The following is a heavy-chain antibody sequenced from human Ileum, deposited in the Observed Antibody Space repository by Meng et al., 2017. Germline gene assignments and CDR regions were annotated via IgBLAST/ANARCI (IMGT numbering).Heavy chain of an antibody. CDR2: INPSGST. CDR1: GWSFNGYY. D-gene: IGHD5-24*01. J-gene: IGHJ5*02. V-gene: IGHV4-34*01. CDR3: ARGGSRWLQS. Sequence: VQLRESGGGLLKLSETLSITCSVYGWSFNGYYWSWIRQPPGRGLEWIGEINPSGSTNYNPSLKSRVTISVDTSKNQFSLKLSSVTAADTAVYYCARGGSRWLQSWGQGTLVTVSS.